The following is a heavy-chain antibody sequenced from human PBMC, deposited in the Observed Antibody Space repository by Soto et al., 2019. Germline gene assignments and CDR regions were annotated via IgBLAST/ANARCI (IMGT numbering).Heavy chain of an antibody. CDR2: MFHSGST. Sequence: SETLSLTCAVSGDSVISNWYWGWVRQSPGKGLEWIADMFHSGSTNYSPSLESRVTLSVDKSKNQFSLKMNSVTAADTAVYYCARDIVVVVAATERWFDPWGQGTLVTVSS. CDR3: ARDIVVVVAATERWFDP. J-gene: IGHJ5*02. V-gene: IGHV4-4*02. D-gene: IGHD2-15*01. CDR1: GDSVISNWY.